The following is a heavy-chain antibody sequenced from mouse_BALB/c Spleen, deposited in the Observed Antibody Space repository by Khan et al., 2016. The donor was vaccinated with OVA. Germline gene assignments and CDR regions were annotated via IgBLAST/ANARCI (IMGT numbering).Heavy chain of an antibody. J-gene: IGHJ1*01. D-gene: IGHD2-3*01. V-gene: IGHV14-3*02. Sequence: EVQLQQSGAELVKPGASVKLSCTASGFNIKDTYIHWVKRRPEQGLEWIGRITPAHGTTEYDPKFQGKAPLRADTSSNKAYLQLSSLHSGDPAVNYCVRPPYDPRNVDVWGAGTTVTVAA. CDR2: ITPAHGTT. CDR3: VRPPYDPRNVDV. CDR1: GFNIKDTY.